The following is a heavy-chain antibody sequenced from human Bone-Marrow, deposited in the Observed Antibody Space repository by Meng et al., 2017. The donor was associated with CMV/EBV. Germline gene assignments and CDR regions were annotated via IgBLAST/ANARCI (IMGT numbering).Heavy chain of an antibody. CDR3: ARSRITMVRGVIIIGAFDI. Sequence: GESLKISCAASGFTFSSYEMNWVRQAPGKGLEWVSYISSSGSTIYYADSVKGRFTISRDNAKNSLYLQMNSLRAEDTAVYYCARSRITMVRGVIIIGAFDIWGQGIMVTVSS. CDR1: GFTFSSYE. D-gene: IGHD3-10*01. J-gene: IGHJ3*02. CDR2: ISSSGSTI. V-gene: IGHV3-48*03.